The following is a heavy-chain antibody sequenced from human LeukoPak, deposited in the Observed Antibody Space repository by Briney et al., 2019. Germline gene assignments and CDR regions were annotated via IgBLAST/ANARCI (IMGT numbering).Heavy chain of an antibody. Sequence: GASVKVSCKASGYTFTNYYMHWVRQAPGQGLEWMGWINPKSGGTNYAQKFQDRVTMTRDTSISTAYMEVSRLRSDDTAVYYCARPGSRRDWDAFDRWGQGTMVTVSS. V-gene: IGHV1-2*02. CDR1: GYTFTNYY. CDR2: INPKSGGT. CDR3: ARPGSRRDWDAFDR. D-gene: IGHD2-21*02. J-gene: IGHJ3*02.